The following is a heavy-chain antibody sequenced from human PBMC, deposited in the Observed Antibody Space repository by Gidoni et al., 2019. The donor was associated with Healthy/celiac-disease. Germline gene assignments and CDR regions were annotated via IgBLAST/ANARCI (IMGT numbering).Heavy chain of an antibody. J-gene: IGHJ3*02. D-gene: IGHD3-22*01. CDR2: ISSSSSYI. Sequence: EVQLVESGGGLVKPGGSLRLSCAASGFTFSSYSMNWVRQAPGKGLEWVSSISSSSSYIYYADSVKGRFTISRDNAKNSLYLQMNSLRAEDTAVYYCVREYDSSGFDAFDIWGQGTMVTVSS. V-gene: IGHV3-21*01. CDR3: VREYDSSGFDAFDI. CDR1: GFTFSSYS.